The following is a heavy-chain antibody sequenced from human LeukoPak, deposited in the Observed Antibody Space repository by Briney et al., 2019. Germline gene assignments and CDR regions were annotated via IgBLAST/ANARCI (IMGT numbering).Heavy chain of an antibody. J-gene: IGHJ4*01. CDR3: AKSHDEYSSSSGLWGFDY. D-gene: IGHD6-6*01. CDR2: ISGSGGST. Sequence: GGSLRLSCAASGFTFSSYDMNWVRQAPGKGLQWVSAISGSGGSTYYADSVKGRFSISRDNSKNTLYLQMNSLRAEDTAVYYCAKSHDEYSSSSGLWGFDYWGHGTLVTVSS. V-gene: IGHV3-23*01. CDR1: GFTFSSYD.